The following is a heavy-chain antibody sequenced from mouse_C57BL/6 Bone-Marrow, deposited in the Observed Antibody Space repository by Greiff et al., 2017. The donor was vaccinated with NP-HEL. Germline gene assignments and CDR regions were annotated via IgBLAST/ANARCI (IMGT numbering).Heavy chain of an antibody. CDR3: TRADAGDY. CDR2: IDPETGGT. J-gene: IGHJ2*02. Sequence: VQLQQSGAELVRPGASVTLSCQASGYTFTDYEMHWVKQTPVHGLEWIGAIDPETGGTAYNQKFKGKAILTADKSSSTAYMELRSLTSEDSAVYYCTRADAGDYWGQGTSLTVSS. CDR1: GYTFTDYE. V-gene: IGHV1-15*01.